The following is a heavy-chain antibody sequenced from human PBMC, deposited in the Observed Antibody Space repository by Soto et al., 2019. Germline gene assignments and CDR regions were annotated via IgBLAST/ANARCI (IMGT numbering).Heavy chain of an antibody. V-gene: IGHV4-31*11. CDR2: ISSGGSP. J-gene: IGHJ4*02. D-gene: IGHD2-15*01. CDR3: TLNHCAGGGCYDRDY. Sequence: SETLSLTCDVSDESVTSPGNYWNWIRQRPDTGLEWVGYISSGGSPFYNPSLKSRVSISLDTSKNVISLALRSVTAADTAVYYCTLNHCAGGGCYDRDYWGRGTRVTVSS. CDR1: DESVTSPGNY.